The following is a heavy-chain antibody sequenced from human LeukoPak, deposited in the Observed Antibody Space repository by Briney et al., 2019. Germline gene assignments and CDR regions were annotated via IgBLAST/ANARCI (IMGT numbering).Heavy chain of an antibody. V-gene: IGHV4-59*08. Sequence: SETLSLTCTVSGGSISSYYWSWIRQPPGKGLEWIGYIYYSGSTNYNPSLKSRVTISVDTSKNQFSLKLSPVTAADTAVYYCARRIGYREAGYNWFDPWGQGTLVTVSS. CDR2: IYYSGST. CDR3: ARRIGYREAGYNWFDP. J-gene: IGHJ5*02. CDR1: GGSISSYY. D-gene: IGHD3-3*01.